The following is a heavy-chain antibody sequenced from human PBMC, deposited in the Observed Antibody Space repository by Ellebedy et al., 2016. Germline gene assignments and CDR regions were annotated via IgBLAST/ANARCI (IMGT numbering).Heavy chain of an antibody. CDR2: INPNSGGT. CDR3: ARRYCSGGTCPIDY. J-gene: IGHJ4*02. CDR1: GYTFTGYY. D-gene: IGHD2-15*01. Sequence: ASVKVSCXASGYTFTGYYMHWVRQAPGQGLEWMGWINPNSGGTNYAQKFQGRVTMTRDTSISTAYMELSRLRSDDTAVYYCARRYCSGGTCPIDYWGQGTPVTVFS. V-gene: IGHV1-2*02.